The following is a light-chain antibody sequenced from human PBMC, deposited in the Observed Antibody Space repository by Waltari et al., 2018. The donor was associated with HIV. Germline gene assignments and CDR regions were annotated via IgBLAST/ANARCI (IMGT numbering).Light chain of an antibody. J-gene: IGLJ1*01. V-gene: IGLV1-47*01. Sequence: QSVLTQPPSASATLGQRVTISCSGSSSNIGTNYVFWYQQFPGMAPKLLIFRDNGRHSGVPDRFSGSRSGTSASLVISGLRSEDEAEYYCAAWDDSLNGFYVFGSGTRVTVL. CDR1: SSNIGTNY. CDR3: AAWDDSLNGFYV. CDR2: RDN.